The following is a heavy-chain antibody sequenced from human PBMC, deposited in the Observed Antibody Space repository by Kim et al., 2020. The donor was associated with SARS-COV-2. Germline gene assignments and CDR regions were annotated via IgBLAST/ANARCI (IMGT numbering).Heavy chain of an antibody. V-gene: IGHV3-48*02. Sequence: YYADSVKGRLTISRDNAKNSLYLQMNSLRDEDTAVYYCARDKSSGWSFDYWGQGTLVTVSS. D-gene: IGHD6-19*01. CDR3: ARDKSSGWSFDY. J-gene: IGHJ4*02.